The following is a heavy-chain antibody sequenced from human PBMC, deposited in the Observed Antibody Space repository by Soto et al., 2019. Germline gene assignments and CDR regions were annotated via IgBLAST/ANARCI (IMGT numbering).Heavy chain of an antibody. V-gene: IGHV3-7*01. CDR1: GFTFNNYW. J-gene: IGHJ6*03. D-gene: IGHD4-4*01. CDR2: IKQDGSKK. Sequence: EVQLVESGGGLVQPGESLRLSCAASGFTFNNYWMSWVRQAPGKGLEWVANIKQDGSKKNYVDSVKGRFSISRDNAKNSVYLQMNSLRAEDTAVYFCASRVTNPWYYYYMDVWGKGTTVCVSS. CDR3: ASRVTNPWYYYYMDV.